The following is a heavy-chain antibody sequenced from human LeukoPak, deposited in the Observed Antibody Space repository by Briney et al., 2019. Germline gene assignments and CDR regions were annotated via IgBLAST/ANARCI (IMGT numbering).Heavy chain of an antibody. Sequence: SETLSLTCTVSGGSISSSSYYWGWIRQPPGKGLEWIGSIYNSGSTNYNPSLKSRVTISVDTSKNQFSLKLSSVTAADTAVYYCARGHCTSGSCSRWFDPWGQGTLVTVSS. CDR2: IYNSGST. V-gene: IGHV4-39*07. J-gene: IGHJ5*02. D-gene: IGHD2-15*01. CDR1: GGSISSSSYY. CDR3: ARGHCTSGSCSRWFDP.